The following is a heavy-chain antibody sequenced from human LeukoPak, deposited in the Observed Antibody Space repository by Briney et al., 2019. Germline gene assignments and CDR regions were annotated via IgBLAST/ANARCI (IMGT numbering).Heavy chain of an antibody. Sequence: SETLSLTCTVSGYSISNGFYWAWIRQPPRKGLEWIGSVYHTGSTYSNPSLKSRVTISVDTSKNQFSLSLTSVTAADTAVYYCARVAGVEVAPATSYWGQGTLVTVSS. CDR1: GYSISNGFY. J-gene: IGHJ4*02. D-gene: IGHD2-15*01. V-gene: IGHV4-38-2*02. CDR2: VYHTGST. CDR3: ARVAGVEVAPATSY.